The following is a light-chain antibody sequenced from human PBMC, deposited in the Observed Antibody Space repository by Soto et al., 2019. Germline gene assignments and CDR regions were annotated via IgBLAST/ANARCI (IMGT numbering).Light chain of an antibody. CDR1: QSVSTSF. CDR2: GAS. CDR3: QQYDDSPIT. V-gene: IGKV3-20*01. J-gene: IGKJ5*01. Sequence: EIVLTQSPGTLSLSPGERATLSCRASQSVSTSFLAWYQQKPGQAPRLLIYGASNRATGIPDRFSGSGSPTDFTLTISRLEPDDFAVYYCQQYDDSPITFGQGTRLEIK.